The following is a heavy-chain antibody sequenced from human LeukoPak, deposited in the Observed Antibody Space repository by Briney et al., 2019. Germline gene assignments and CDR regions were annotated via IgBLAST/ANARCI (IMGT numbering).Heavy chain of an antibody. V-gene: IGHV1-18*01. CDR3: ARGPYYYDSSGYFGNFDY. CDR1: GYTFTSYG. Sequence: GASVKVSCKASGYTFTSYGISWVRQAPGQGLEWMGWISAYNGNTNYAQKLQGRVTMTTDTSTSTAYMELRSLRSDDTAVYYCARGPYYYDSSGYFGNFDYWGQGTLVTVSS. J-gene: IGHJ4*02. CDR2: ISAYNGNT. D-gene: IGHD3-22*01.